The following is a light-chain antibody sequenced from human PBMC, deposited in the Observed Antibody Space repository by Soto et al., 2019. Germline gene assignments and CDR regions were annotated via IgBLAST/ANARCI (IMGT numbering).Light chain of an antibody. J-gene: IGLJ3*02. CDR3: QVWDSSSDQGV. V-gene: IGLV3-21*02. Sequence: SYELTQPPSVSVAPGQTATITCEENKIESKSVHWYQQKPGQAPVLVLYDDTDRPSGISERFSGSNSGNTATLTISRVEAGDEAAYYCQVWDSSSDQGVFGGGTKVTVL. CDR2: DDT. CDR1: KIESKS.